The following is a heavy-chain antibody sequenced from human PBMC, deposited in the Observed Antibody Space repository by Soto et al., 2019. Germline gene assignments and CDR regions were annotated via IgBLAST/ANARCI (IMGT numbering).Heavy chain of an antibody. CDR1: GYTFSDFD. D-gene: IGHD3-16*01. Sequence: QAHLEQSGAEVKRPGASVKVSCKASGYTFSDFDINWLRQASGQGPEWMGWMNAKSGDTFFAQRFQGKFNMPWDTSLSTVYMEVGSLTSDDTAMYYCARGNPFNYAGFDVWGEGTTVAVSS. J-gene: IGHJ6*04. V-gene: IGHV1-8*01. CDR2: MNAKSGDT. CDR3: ARGNPFNYAGFDV.